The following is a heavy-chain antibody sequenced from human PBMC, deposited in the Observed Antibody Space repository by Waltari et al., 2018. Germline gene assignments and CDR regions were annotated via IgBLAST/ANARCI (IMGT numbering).Heavy chain of an antibody. CDR1: GGSIRSHY. D-gene: IGHD6-13*01. CDR2: IYYSGST. V-gene: IGHV4-59*11. J-gene: IGHJ1*01. Sequence: QVQLQESGPGLVKPSETLSLTCTVSGGSIRSHYWSWIRQPPGKGLEWIGYIYYSGSTNYNPSLKSRVTISVDTSKNQFSLKLSSVTAADTAVYYCARGGSRPLQHWGQGTLVTVSS. CDR3: ARGGSRPLQH.